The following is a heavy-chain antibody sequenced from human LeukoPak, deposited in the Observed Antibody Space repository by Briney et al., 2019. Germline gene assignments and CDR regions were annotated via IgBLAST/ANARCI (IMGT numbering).Heavy chain of an antibody. Sequence: SETLSLTCAVYGGSFSGYYWSWIRQPPGKGLEWIGEINPSGSTNYNPSLKSRVTISVDTSKNQFSLKLSSVTAADTAVYYCARGSYRVVPAAALYYYYYMDVWGKGTTVTVSS. CDR1: GGSFSGYY. CDR3: ARGSYRVVPAAALYYYYYMDV. J-gene: IGHJ6*03. CDR2: INPSGST. D-gene: IGHD2-2*01. V-gene: IGHV4-34*01.